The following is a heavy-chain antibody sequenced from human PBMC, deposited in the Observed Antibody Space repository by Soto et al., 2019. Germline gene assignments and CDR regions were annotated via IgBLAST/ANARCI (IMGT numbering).Heavy chain of an antibody. CDR2: ISGSGGST. Sequence: PGGSLRLSCAAYGFTFSSYAMSWVRQAPGKGLERISAISGSGGSTYYADSVKGRFTISRDNSKNTLYLQMNSLRAEDTAVYYCAKILHSSSWSKMGTFDYWGQGTRVTVSS. D-gene: IGHD6-13*01. V-gene: IGHV3-23*01. CDR1: GFTFSSYA. J-gene: IGHJ4*02. CDR3: AKILHSSSWSKMGTFDY.